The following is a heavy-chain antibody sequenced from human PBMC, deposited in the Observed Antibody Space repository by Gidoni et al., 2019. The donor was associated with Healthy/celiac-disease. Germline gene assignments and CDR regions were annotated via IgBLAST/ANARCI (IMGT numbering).Heavy chain of an antibody. J-gene: IGHJ5*02. D-gene: IGHD4-17*01. V-gene: IGHV1-46*03. CDR2: INPSGGST. CDR3: TRDPSRGDYGDYGLVGNWFDP. CDR1: GYTSTSYQ. Sequence: QVQLLQSGAEVKKPGASVKVYCKASGYTSTSYQMHWVRQAPGQGLEWMGIINPSGGSTSYAQKFQGRVTITRDTSTSTVYMELSSLRSEDMAVYYCTRDPSRGDYGDYGLVGNWFDPWGQGTLVTISS.